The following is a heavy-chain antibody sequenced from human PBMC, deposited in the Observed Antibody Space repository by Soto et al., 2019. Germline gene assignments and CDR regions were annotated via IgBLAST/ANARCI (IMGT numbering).Heavy chain of an antibody. V-gene: IGHV4-4*02. J-gene: IGHJ5*02. Sequence: QVQLQESGPGLVKPSGTLSLTCAVSGGSLSSTNWWSWVRQPPRKGLEWIGDIYHTGSTNYNPSLKSRVTISVDKSNNQFSLNLSSVTAADTAVCYCARDPYYYGSGDKGGFDPWGQGTLVIVSS. CDR2: IYHTGST. CDR1: GGSLSSTNW. D-gene: IGHD3-10*01. CDR3: ARDPYYYGSGDKGGFDP.